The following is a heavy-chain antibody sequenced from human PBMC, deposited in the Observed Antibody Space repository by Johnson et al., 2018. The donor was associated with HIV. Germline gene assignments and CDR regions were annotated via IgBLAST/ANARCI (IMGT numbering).Heavy chain of an antibody. CDR3: ARVRYGGNARSNAFDI. V-gene: IGHV3-9*01. CDR2: INWTGGST. Sequence: QLVESGGGLVQPGRSLRLSCAASGFTFDDYAMHWVRQAPGEGLAWVSGINWTGGSTGYADSVKGRFTISRNNAKNSRYVQMNSLRAEDTALYYCARVRYGGNARSNAFDIWGQGTMVTVSS. J-gene: IGHJ3*02. CDR1: GFTFDDYA. D-gene: IGHD4-23*01.